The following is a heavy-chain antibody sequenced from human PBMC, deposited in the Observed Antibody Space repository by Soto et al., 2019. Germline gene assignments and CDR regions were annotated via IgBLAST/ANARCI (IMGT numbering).Heavy chain of an antibody. CDR2: ISYDGSNK. CDR1: GFTFSSYA. D-gene: IGHD6-19*01. J-gene: IGHJ4*02. V-gene: IGHV3-30-3*01. Sequence: PGGSLRLSCGASGFTFSSYAMHWVRQAPGKGLEWVAVISYDGSNKYYADSVKGRFTISRDNSKNTLYLQMNSLRAEDTAVYYCAGDGFLIAVAGKLDYWGQGTLVTVSS. CDR3: AGDGFLIAVAGKLDY.